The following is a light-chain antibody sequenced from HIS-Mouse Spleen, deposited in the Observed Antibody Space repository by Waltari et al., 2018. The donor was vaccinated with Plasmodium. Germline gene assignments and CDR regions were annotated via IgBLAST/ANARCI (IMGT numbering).Light chain of an antibody. CDR1: GGGSSY. Sequence: EIVLTQSPGTLSLSPRERATPSCRASGGGSSYLAWYQQKPGQAPRLLIYGASRRATGIPERFSGSWSGTDFALTISRLEPEDFAVYYCQQYGSSPLTFGGGTKVEIK. CDR3: QQYGSSPLT. J-gene: IGKJ4*01. V-gene: IGKV3-20*01. CDR2: GAS.